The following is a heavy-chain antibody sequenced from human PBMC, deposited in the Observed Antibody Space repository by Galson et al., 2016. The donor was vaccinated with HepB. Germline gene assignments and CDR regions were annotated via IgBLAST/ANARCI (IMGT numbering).Heavy chain of an antibody. J-gene: IGHJ2*01. CDR1: GASISIYY. CDR3: ARDGARGPGERYLDL. Sequence: ETLSLTCTVSGASISIYYWNWVRQSPGGRLEWIGYISYGGSPDYNPSLPSRVTISQDTSKNQFSLKLTSVTAADTAIYYCARDGARGPGERYLDLWGRGTLVTVSS. CDR2: ISYGGSP. V-gene: IGHV4-59*01. D-gene: IGHD3-16*01.